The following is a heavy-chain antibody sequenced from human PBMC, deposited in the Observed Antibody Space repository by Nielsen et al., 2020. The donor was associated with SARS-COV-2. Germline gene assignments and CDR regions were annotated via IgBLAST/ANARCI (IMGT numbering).Heavy chain of an antibody. V-gene: IGHV3-48*01. J-gene: IGHJ6*02. D-gene: IGHD5-18*01. CDR1: GFTFSSYS. CDR3: ARDVDTAMVYYYGMDV. Sequence: GESLKISCAASGFTFSSYSMNWVRQAPGKGLEWVSYISSSSTIYYADSVKGRFTISRDNAKNSLYLQMNSLRAEDTAVYYCARDVDTAMVYYYGMDVWGQGTTVTVSS. CDR2: ISSSSTI.